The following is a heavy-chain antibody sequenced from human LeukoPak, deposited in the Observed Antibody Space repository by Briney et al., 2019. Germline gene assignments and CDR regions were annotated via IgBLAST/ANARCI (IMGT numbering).Heavy chain of an antibody. Sequence: SETLSLTCIVSGGSISNYHWSWIRQPPGKGLEWIGYVSYTGSTNCNPSLKSRVTMSVDTSKNQFSLNLSSVTAADTAMYYCARASTVTTWSLGYWGQGILVTDSS. D-gene: IGHD4-17*01. CDR1: GGSISNYH. J-gene: IGHJ4*02. CDR2: VSYTGST. CDR3: ARASTVTTWSLGY. V-gene: IGHV4-59*01.